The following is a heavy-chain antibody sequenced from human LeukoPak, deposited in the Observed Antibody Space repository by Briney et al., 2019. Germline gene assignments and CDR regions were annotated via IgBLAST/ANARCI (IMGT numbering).Heavy chain of an antibody. D-gene: IGHD1-26*01. J-gene: IGHJ4*02. Sequence: ASVKVSCRVSGHTLTDLSTHWVRQAPGRGLEWMGGIDPEDGETIYAQKFQGRVTMTEDTSTDTDYMELSSLRSEDTAVYYCATGGIYSLLDYWGQGTLVTVSS. CDR2: IDPEDGET. CDR3: ATGGIYSLLDY. V-gene: IGHV1-24*01. CDR1: GHTLTDLS.